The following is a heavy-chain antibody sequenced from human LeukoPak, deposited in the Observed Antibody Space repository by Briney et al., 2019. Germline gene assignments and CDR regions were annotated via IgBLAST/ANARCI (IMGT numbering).Heavy chain of an antibody. V-gene: IGHV3-23*01. D-gene: IGHD2-2*01. CDR1: GFTFSSYA. CDR2: ISGSGGST. J-gene: IGHJ4*02. CDR3: AKGYCSTTSCRNFDS. Sequence: GGSLRLSCAASGFTFSSYAMSWVRQAPGKGLEWVSAISGSGGSTYYADSVKARFTISRDNSKNTLYLQMNSLRAEDTAVYYCAKGYCSTTSCRNFDSWGLGTLVTVSS.